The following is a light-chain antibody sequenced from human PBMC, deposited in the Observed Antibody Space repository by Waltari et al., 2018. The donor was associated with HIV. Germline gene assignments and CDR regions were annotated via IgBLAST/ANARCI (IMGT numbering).Light chain of an antibody. CDR2: AAS. Sequence: DIQLTQSTSFLSASVGDRVTITCRASQGISSYLACYQQKPGKAPKLLIYAASTVQSGVPSRFSGSGSGTEFTLTISSLQPEDFATYYCQQLNSYPLFTFGPGTKVDIK. CDR1: QGISSY. CDR3: QQLNSYPLFT. J-gene: IGKJ3*01. V-gene: IGKV1-9*01.